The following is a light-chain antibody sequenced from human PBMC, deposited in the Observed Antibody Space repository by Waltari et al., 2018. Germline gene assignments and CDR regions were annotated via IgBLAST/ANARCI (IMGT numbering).Light chain of an antibody. CDR2: EAT. CDR3: CSYAGENTMI. Sequence: QSALTQPASVSGSPGKSVTISCTGTYYDIGNYDLVSWYQQYPGKAPRLIIYEATSRPSWVSNRFSASKSGNTASLTISGLQTEDEAHYYCCSYAGENTMIFGGGTRLTVL. V-gene: IGLV2-23*01. CDR1: YYDIGNYDL. J-gene: IGLJ2*01.